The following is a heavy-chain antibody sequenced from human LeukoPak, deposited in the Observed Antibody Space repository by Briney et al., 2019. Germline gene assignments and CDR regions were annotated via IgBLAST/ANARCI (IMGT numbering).Heavy chain of an antibody. CDR3: AKDGAVTSYYYYYGMDV. V-gene: IGHV3-30*18. CDR1: GFTFSSYG. J-gene: IGHJ6*02. D-gene: IGHD4-17*01. CDR2: ISYDGSNK. Sequence: GGSLRLSCAASGFTFSSYGMHWVRQAPGKGLEWVAVISYDGSNKYYADSVKGRFTISRDNSKNTLYLQMNSLRAEDTAVYYCAKDGAVTSYYYYYGMDVWGQGTTVTVSS.